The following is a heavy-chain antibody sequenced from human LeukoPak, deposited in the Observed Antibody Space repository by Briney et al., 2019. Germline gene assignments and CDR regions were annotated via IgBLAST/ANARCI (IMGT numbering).Heavy chain of an antibody. V-gene: IGHV4-39*07. J-gene: IGHJ4*02. Sequence: SETLSLTCTVSGGSISNTFYYWGWIRQPPGKGLEWIGSIYHSGSTYYSPSLRSRITISVDTSKNQFSLKLSSVTAADTAVYYCAREDHYDSSGYYFDCWGQGTLVTVSS. CDR1: GGSISNTFYY. CDR2: IYHSGST. D-gene: IGHD3-22*01. CDR3: AREDHYDSSGYYFDC.